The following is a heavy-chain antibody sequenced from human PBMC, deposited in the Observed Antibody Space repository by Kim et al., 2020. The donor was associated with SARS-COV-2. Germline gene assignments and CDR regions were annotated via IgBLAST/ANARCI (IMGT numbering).Heavy chain of an antibody. CDR1: GYTFTSYA. V-gene: IGHV1-3*01. Sequence: SVKVSCKASGYTFTSYAMHWVRQAPGQRLEWMGWINAGNGNTKYSQKFQGRVTITRDTSASTAYMELSSLRSEDTAVYYCARDEGGWYSSCWYRAWFDPWGQGTLVTVSS. D-gene: IGHD6-19*01. J-gene: IGHJ5*02. CDR2: INAGNGNT. CDR3: ARDEGGWYSSCWYRAWFDP.